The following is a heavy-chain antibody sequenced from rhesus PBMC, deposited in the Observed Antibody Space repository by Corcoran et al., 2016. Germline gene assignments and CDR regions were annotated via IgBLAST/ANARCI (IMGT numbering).Heavy chain of an antibody. CDR2: LNGNGGNT. V-gene: IGHV4-80*01. D-gene: IGHD6-31*01. Sequence: QVQLQESGPGLVKPSETLSLTCTVSGASISYNWWSWIRQPPGKGLGWIGELNGNGGNTNTNPTLRSRVTISKDASKNQFSLKMTSVTAADTALYYCARDEHSPGWALDVWGRGVLVTVSS. CDR3: ARDEHSPGWALDV. CDR1: GASISYNW. J-gene: IGHJ5-2*02.